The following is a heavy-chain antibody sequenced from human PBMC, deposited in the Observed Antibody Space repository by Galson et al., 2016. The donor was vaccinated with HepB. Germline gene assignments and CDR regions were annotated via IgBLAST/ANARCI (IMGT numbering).Heavy chain of an antibody. CDR3: VRDFLWGEGADAFDI. CDR2: ISGDGNST. J-gene: IGHJ3*02. CDR1: GFTFSSYW. D-gene: IGHD3-16*01. V-gene: IGHV3-74*01. Sequence: SLRLSCAASGFTFSSYWMHWVRQAPGKGLMWVSRISGDGNSTNYADSVRGRFTISRDNAKNTVSLQMNSLRAEDMAIYYCVRDFLWGEGADAFDIWGQGTRVTVSS.